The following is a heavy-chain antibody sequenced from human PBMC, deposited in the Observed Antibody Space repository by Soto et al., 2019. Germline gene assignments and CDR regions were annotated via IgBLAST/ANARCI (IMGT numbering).Heavy chain of an antibody. J-gene: IGHJ6*02. D-gene: IGHD3-3*01. CDR1: GGSISSGDYY. V-gene: IGHV4-30-4*01. Sequence: SEILSLTCTVSGGSISSGDYYWSWIRQPPGKGLEWIGYIYYSGSTYYNPSLKSRVTISVDTSKNQFSLKLSSVTAADTAVYYCARSSRYDFWSGYRYYGMDVWGQGTTVTVSS. CDR3: ARSSRYDFWSGYRYYGMDV. CDR2: IYYSGST.